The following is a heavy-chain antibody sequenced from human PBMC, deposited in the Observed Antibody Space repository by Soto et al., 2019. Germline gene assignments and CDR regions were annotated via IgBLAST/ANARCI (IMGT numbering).Heavy chain of an antibody. V-gene: IGHV4-4*07. CDR1: GGSINSYW. CDR3: ARDIGSYAYGEGY. CDR2: VYSSGTT. J-gene: IGHJ4*02. Sequence: LSLTCSVSGGSINSYWWSWIRQPAGKGLEWIGRVYSSGTTDYNPSLNSRATLSVETSKNQFSLKLSSVTAADTAVYYCARDIGSYAYGEGYWGQGIQVSVSS. D-gene: IGHD3-10*01.